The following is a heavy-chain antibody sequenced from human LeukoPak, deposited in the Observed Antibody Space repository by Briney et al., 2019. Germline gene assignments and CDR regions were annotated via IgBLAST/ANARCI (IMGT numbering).Heavy chain of an antibody. CDR3: ARTYYYDSSGYYFDY. V-gene: IGHV3-48*03. D-gene: IGHD3-22*01. CDR2: ISSSGSTI. CDR1: GFTFSSYE. J-gene: IGHJ4*02. Sequence: QPGGSLRLSCAASGFTFSSYEMNWVRQAPGKGLEWVSYISSSGSTIYYADSVKGRFTISRDNAKNSLYLQMSSLRAEDTAVYYCARTYYYDSSGYYFDYWGQGTLVTVSS.